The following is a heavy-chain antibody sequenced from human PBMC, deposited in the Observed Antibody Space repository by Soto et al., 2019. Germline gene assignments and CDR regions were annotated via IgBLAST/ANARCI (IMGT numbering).Heavy chain of an antibody. D-gene: IGHD3-22*01. CDR2: INHSGST. V-gene: IGHV4-34*01. CDR1: GGSGGSFSGYY. Sequence: QVQLQQWGAGLLKPSETLSLTCAVYGGSGGSFSGYYWSWIRQPPGKGLEWIGEINHSGSTNYNPSLRTRVPLSGDTSNIPCALQRRSVTAAYTAVYYCSRHPYASSGYYHYCHGLDVWGQGTTATVSS. CDR3: SRHPYASSGYYHYCHGLDV. J-gene: IGHJ6*02.